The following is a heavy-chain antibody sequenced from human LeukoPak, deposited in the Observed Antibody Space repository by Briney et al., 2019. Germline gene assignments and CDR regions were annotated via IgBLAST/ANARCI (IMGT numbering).Heavy chain of an antibody. D-gene: IGHD1-26*01. CDR3: ASTGVTFSGSYSFDP. CDR1: GFTFSSYS. CDR2: ISSSSSYI. J-gene: IGHJ5*02. V-gene: IGHV3-21*01. Sequence: GGALRLSCAASGFTFSSYSMNWVRQAPGKGLEWVSSISSSSSYIYYADSVKGRFTISGDNPKNSLYLQMNSLRAEDTAVYYCASTGVTFSGSYSFDPWGQGTLVTVSS.